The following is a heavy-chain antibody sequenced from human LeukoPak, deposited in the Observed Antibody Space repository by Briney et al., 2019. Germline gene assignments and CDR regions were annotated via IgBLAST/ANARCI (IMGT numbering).Heavy chain of an antibody. CDR3: ARGGGSYHYFDY. D-gene: IGHD1-26*01. Sequence: PWGSLRLSCAASGFTFSSYSMNWVRQAPGPGQEWVSYISGSSSTIYYADSVMGRFTISRENAKNSQYLQMNSLVTAETAAVYCARGGGSYHYFDYWGQATLVTVSS. J-gene: IGHJ4*02. CDR1: GFTFSSYS. CDR2: ISGSSSTI. V-gene: IGHV3-48*01.